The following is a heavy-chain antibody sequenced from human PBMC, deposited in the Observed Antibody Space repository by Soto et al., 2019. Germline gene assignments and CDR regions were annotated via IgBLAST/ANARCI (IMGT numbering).Heavy chain of an antibody. D-gene: IGHD3-16*01. Sequence: GGSLRLSCAASGFNFNTYAMHWVRQAPGKGLEWVAVISDDGTNKLYADSVQGLFSISRDDSQNMVFLQMNSLRPCDSGGYYCAGGGGEGVFRPLDPGGQEPRVTVSS. J-gene: IGHJ5*02. CDR3: AGGGGEGVFRPLDP. CDR1: GFNFNTYA. CDR2: ISDDGTNK. V-gene: IGHV3-30-3*02.